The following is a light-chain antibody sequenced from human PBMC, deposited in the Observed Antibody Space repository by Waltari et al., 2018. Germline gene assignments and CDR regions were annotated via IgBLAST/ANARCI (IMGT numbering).Light chain of an antibody. CDR3: CSRAGSSVV. CDR2: DVS. V-gene: IGLV2-11*01. CDR1: SADVGDYYY. J-gene: IGLJ2*01. Sequence: QSALTQPRSVSGSPGQSVTISCTGTSADVGDYYYVSWYQEQPGKAPRLTIYDVSERPSGVPDRFSASKSGNTASLTISGLQAEDEGSYHCCSRAGSSVVFGGGTKLTVL.